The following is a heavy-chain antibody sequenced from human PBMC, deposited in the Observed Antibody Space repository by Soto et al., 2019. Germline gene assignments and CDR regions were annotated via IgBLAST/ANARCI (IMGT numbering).Heavy chain of an antibody. J-gene: IGHJ6*02. Sequence: SVKVSCKASGGTFSTYASSWVRQAPGQGLEWMGGIIPISSTANYAQKFQGRLTITADESTSTAYMKLSSLRSEDTAVYYCAIVPYRVVISPDFYYYYGMDVWGQGTTVTVSS. CDR3: AIVPYRVVISPDFYYYYGMDV. CDR1: GGTFSTYA. CDR2: IIPISSTA. V-gene: IGHV1-69*13. D-gene: IGHD3-3*01.